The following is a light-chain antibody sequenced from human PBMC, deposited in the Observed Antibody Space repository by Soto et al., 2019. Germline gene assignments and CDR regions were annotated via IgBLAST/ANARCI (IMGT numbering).Light chain of an antibody. CDR3: HQYATSPLT. J-gene: IGKJ4*01. Sequence: EIVLTQSPGTLSLSPGEGATLSCRASQSVGRDYLAWYQQKPGQAPRLVIYDASTRATDIPDRFSGSGSGTDFTLTISRLEPEDFAVYFCHQYATSPLTFGGGTTVEIK. V-gene: IGKV3-20*01. CDR1: QSVGRDY. CDR2: DAS.